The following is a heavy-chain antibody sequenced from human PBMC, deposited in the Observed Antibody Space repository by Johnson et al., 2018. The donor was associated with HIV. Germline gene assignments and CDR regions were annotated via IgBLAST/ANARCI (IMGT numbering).Heavy chain of an antibody. V-gene: IGHV3-66*03. Sequence: VQLVESGGGLIQPGGSLRLSCAASGFTVSSNYMSWVRQAPGKGLEWVSVIYSGGSTYYADSVKGRFTISRDNSKNTLYLQMNSLRAEDTAVYYCAKARGGYCSSTSCFALDIWGQGTMVTVSS. CDR3: AKARGGYCSSTSCFALDI. J-gene: IGHJ3*02. CDR1: GFTVSSNY. D-gene: IGHD2-2*01. CDR2: IYSGGST.